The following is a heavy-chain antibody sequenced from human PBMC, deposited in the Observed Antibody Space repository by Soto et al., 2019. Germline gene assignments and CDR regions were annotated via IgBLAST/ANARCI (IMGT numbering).Heavy chain of an antibody. CDR3: ARAYCSGGSCYVGHSDY. CDR2: ISSNGGST. V-gene: IGHV3-64*01. Sequence: PGGSLRLSCAASGFTFSSYAMHWVRQAPGKGLEYVSAISSNGGSTYYANSVKGRFTISRDNSKNTLYLQMGSLRAEDMAVYYCARAYCSGGSCYVGHSDYWGQGTLVTVSS. CDR1: GFTFSSYA. D-gene: IGHD2-15*01. J-gene: IGHJ4*02.